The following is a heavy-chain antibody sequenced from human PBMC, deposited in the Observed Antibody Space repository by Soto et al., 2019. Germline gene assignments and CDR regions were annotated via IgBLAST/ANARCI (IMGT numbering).Heavy chain of an antibody. D-gene: IGHD6-19*01. V-gene: IGHV4-34*01. Sequence: PETLSPTYDVYGGYFSSYYTNWFRHPPGKGLALIGVINYSRSTNCNPSLKSRATISVDTSKNQFSLKLSSVTAAGTAVYYGARVYVAVAGAAYYYYGMDVWGQGTTVTVS. CDR2: INYSRST. CDR1: GGYFSSYY. J-gene: IGHJ6*02. CDR3: ARVYVAVAGAAYYYYGMDV.